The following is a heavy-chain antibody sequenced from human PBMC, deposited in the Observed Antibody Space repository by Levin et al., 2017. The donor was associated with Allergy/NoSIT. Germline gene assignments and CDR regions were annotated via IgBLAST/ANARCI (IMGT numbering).Heavy chain of an antibody. D-gene: IGHD3-9*01. Sequence: PGESLNISCKASGYTFTSYGISWVRQAPGQGLEWMGWISAYNGNTNYAQKLQGRVTMTTDTSTSTAYMELRSLRSDDTAVYYCARDSHPGARYDILTGYYGSAEYFQHWGQGTLVTVSS. CDR1: GYTFTSYG. CDR2: ISAYNGNT. V-gene: IGHV1-18*01. J-gene: IGHJ1*01. CDR3: ARDSHPGARYDILTGYYGSAEYFQH.